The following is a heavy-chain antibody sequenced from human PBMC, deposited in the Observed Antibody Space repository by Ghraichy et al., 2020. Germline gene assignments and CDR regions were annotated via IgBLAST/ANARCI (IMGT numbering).Heavy chain of an antibody. Sequence: SETLSLTCTVSGGSISSYYWSWIRQPPGKGLEWIGYIYYSGSTNYNPSLKSRVTISVDKSKNQFSLKLSSVTAADTAVYYCARLEGQQLVPDYWGQGTLVTVSS. CDR3: ARLEGQQLVPDY. CDR2: IYYSGST. CDR1: GGSISSYY. J-gene: IGHJ4*02. D-gene: IGHD6-13*01. V-gene: IGHV4-59*08.